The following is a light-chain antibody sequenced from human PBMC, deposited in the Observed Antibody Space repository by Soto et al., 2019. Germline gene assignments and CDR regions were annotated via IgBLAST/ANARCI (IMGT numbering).Light chain of an antibody. V-gene: IGLV2-14*01. CDR3: SSYTSSSTVV. Sequence: QSVLTQPASVSGSPGQSITISCTGTSSDVGGYNSVSWYQQHPGKAPKLMIYDVSNRPSGVSNRFSGSKSGNTASLTISRLQAEDEADYYCSSYTSSSTVVFGGGTKLTVL. CDR2: DVS. CDR1: SSDVGGYNS. J-gene: IGLJ2*01.